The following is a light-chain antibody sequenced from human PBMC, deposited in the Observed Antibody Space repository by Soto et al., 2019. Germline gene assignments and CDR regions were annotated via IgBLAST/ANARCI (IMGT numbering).Light chain of an antibody. CDR3: QQYGSSGT. Sequence: IVITQSPATLSVSPGGKGTLSCRASQSVGSNLAWYQQKPGQAPRLLIYGASNRATGIPDRFSGSGSGTDFTLTISRLEPEDFAVYYCQQYGSSGTFGQGTKVDIK. J-gene: IGKJ1*01. V-gene: IGKV3-20*01. CDR2: GAS. CDR1: QSVGSN.